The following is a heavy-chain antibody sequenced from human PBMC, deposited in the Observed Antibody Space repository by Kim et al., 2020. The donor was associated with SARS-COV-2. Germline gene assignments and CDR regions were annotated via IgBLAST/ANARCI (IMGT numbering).Heavy chain of an antibody. Sequence: YTNYSTSFKGHCTISADKSISTAYLQWSSLKASDTAMYYCAKTFGSQDFDYWGQGTLVTVSS. J-gene: IGHJ4*02. D-gene: IGHD3-10*01. CDR2: YT. CDR3: AKTFGSQDFDY. V-gene: IGHV5-10-1*01.